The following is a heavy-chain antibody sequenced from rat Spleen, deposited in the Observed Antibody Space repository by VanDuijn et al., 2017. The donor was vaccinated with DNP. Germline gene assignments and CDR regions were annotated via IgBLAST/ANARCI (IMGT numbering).Heavy chain of an antibody. V-gene: IGHV5-50*01. D-gene: IGHD3-7*01. CDR3: TRAGKWGGDY. CDR1: RITFSDHN. Sequence: EVQLVESGGGIVQPGRSLKLSCAVSRITFSDHNMAWVRQAPKKGLEWIAMIYYDSSKMYYADTVKGRFTISRDNSKNTLYLEMNSLRSEDTATYYCTRAGKWGGDYWGQGVMVTVSS. CDR2: IYYDSSKM. J-gene: IGHJ2*01.